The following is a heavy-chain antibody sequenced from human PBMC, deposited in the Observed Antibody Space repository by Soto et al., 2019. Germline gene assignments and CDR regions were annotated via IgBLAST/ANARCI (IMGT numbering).Heavy chain of an antibody. CDR2: ISAYNGNT. J-gene: IGHJ6*02. Sequence: ASVKVSCKASGYTFTSYCISWVRQAPGQGLEWMGWISAYNGNTNYAQKLQGRVTMTTDTSTSTAYMELRSLRSDDTAVYYCARSGDSSGYYPSGMDVWGQGTTVTVSS. V-gene: IGHV1-18*01. D-gene: IGHD3-22*01. CDR1: GYTFTSYC. CDR3: ARSGDSSGYYPSGMDV.